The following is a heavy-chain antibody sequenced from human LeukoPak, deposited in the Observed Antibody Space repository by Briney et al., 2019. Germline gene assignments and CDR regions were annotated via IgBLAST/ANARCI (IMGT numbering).Heavy chain of an antibody. V-gene: IGHV4-4*02. CDR1: GGSISSSNW. CDR2: IYHSGST. Sequence: SETLSLTCAVSGGSISSSNWWSWVRQPPGKGLEWIGEIYHSGSTNYNPSLKSRVTISVDKSKNQYSLKLSSVTAADTAVYYCARKDDSSGKYNRGAFDIWGQGTMVTVSS. D-gene: IGHD3-22*01. J-gene: IGHJ3*02. CDR3: ARKDDSSGKYNRGAFDI.